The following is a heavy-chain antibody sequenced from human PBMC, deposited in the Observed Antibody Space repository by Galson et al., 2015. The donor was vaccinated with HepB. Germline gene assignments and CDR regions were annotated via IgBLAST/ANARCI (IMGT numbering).Heavy chain of an antibody. J-gene: IGHJ6*03. CDR1: GGSINSRNYY. Sequence: TLSLTCTVSGGSINSRNYYWSWIRQHPGEGLEWIGYIYHTGTAYYAPSLKSRVTIAVDTSKNQFSLTVSSVSVADTAVYCCARTSSGNYAKNYYYYYMDVWGKGTTVTVSS. D-gene: IGHD1-7*01. CDR2: IYHTGTA. CDR3: ARTSSGNYAKNYYYYYMDV. V-gene: IGHV4-31*03.